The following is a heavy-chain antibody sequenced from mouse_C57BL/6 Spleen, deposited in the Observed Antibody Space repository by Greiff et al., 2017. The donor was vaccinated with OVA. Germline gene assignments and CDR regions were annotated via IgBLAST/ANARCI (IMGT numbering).Heavy chain of an antibody. CDR1: GFSLTSYG. Sequence: VMLVESGPGLVAPSQSLSITCTVSGFSLTSYGVHWVRQPPGKGLEWMVVIWSDGSTTYNSALKSRLSISKDNSKSQVFLKMNSHQTDDTAMYYCARQSHNSNYGYFDYWGQGTTLTVSS. CDR2: IWSDGST. J-gene: IGHJ2*01. V-gene: IGHV2-6-1*01. D-gene: IGHD2-5*01. CDR3: ARQSHNSNYGYFDY.